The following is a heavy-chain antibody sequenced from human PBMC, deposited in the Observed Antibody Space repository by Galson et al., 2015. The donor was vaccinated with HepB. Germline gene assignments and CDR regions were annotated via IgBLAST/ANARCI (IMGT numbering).Heavy chain of an antibody. Sequence: LRLSCATSGFVFNDYNMIWVRQAPGKGLEWVSSIDKDNSYIHYADSVRGRFTISRDNAKNSLYLRMNSLRVDDTAVYYCARDPPLGTPFDYWGQGTLVTVSS. D-gene: IGHD7-27*01. CDR1: GFVFNDYN. J-gene: IGHJ4*02. V-gene: IGHV3-21*01. CDR2: IDKDNSYI. CDR3: ARDPPLGTPFDY.